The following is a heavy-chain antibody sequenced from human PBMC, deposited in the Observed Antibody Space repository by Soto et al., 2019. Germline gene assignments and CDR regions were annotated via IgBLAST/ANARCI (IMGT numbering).Heavy chain of an antibody. CDR1: GGSISSHD. CDR3: GRALGEGGYDPGGFDY. D-gene: IGHD5-12*01. J-gene: IGHJ4*02. V-gene: IGHV4-59*11. CDR2: IYYSGST. Sequence: SETLSLTCTVSGGSISSHDWSWIRKPQGKGLEWIGYIYYSGSTTYNPSLKSRVTISVDTSKNQFSLKLSSVTAADTALYYCGRALGEGGYDPGGFDYWGQGTLVTVSS.